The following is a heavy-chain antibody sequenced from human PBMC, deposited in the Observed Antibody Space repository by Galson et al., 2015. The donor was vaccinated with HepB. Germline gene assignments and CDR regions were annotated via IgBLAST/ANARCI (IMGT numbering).Heavy chain of an antibody. Sequence: ETLSLTCAVYGGSFSGYYWSWIRQPPGKGLEWIGEINHSGSTNYNPSLKSRVTISVDTSKNQFSLKLSSVTAADTAVYYCARGLLTKDIVVVVAATRGYDYWGQGTLVTVSS. CDR2: INHSGST. V-gene: IGHV4-34*01. J-gene: IGHJ4*02. D-gene: IGHD2-15*01. CDR1: GGSFSGYY. CDR3: ARGLLTKDIVVVVAATRGYDY.